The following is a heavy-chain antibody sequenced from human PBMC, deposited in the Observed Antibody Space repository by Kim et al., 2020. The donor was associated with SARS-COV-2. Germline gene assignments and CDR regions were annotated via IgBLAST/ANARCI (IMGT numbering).Heavy chain of an antibody. V-gene: IGHV3-23*01. CDR3: ARDWFEDY. CDR1: GFTFSSYA. J-gene: IGHJ4*02. CDR2: ISGSDGT. Sequence: GGSLRLSCAASGFTFSSYAMSWVRQAPGKGLEWVSAISGSDGTYYADAVKGRFTISRDNSKNTLYLQMNGLRAEDTAVYYCARDWFEDYWGQGTLVIVSS. D-gene: IGHD3-9*01.